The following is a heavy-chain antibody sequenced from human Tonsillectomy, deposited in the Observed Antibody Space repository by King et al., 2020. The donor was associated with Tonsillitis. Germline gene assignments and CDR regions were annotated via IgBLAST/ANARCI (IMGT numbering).Heavy chain of an antibody. D-gene: IGHD5-18*01. CDR2: ISYDGSNK. J-gene: IGHJ6*02. CDR1: GFTFSSYG. CDR3: AKDRGDVDPGSYGMDV. V-gene: IGHV3-30*18. Sequence: VQLVESGGGVVQPGGSLRLSCAASGFTFSSYGMHWVRQAPGKGLEWVAVISYDGSNKYYADSVKGRFTISRDNSKNTLYLQMNSLTAEDTAVYYCAKDRGDVDPGSYGMDVWGQGTTVTVSS.